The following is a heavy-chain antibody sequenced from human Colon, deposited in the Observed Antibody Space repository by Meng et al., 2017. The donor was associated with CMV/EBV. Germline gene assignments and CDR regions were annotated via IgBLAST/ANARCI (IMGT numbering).Heavy chain of an antibody. J-gene: IGHJ4*02. CDR2: IHYSGSV. CDR3: TERGVAY. Sequence: ESGPELLKPAVTLSLTCTVSGVSSSTHYWSWIRQSPGKGLEWIGSIHYSGSVDYNPSLRNRLIMSVDTSNNQFSLKLNSVTTADTAVYYCTERGVAYWGQGILVTVSS. CDR1: GVSSSTHY. V-gene: IGHV4-59*11. D-gene: IGHD3-10*01.